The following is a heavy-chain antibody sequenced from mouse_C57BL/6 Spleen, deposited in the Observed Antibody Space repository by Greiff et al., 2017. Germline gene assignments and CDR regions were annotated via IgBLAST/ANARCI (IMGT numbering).Heavy chain of an antibody. CDR2: IYPGGGNT. D-gene: IGHD2-5*01. Sequence: VQLQQSGPELVKPGASVKISCKASGYAFSSSWMNWVQQRPGKGLEWIGRIYPGGGNTNYNGKLKGKATLTADKSSSTAYLQLSSLTSEDSAVYFCGRSHYSSIYVGFAYWGQGTLVTVSA. CDR1: GYAFSSSW. CDR3: GRSHYSSIYVGFAY. J-gene: IGHJ3*01. V-gene: IGHV1-82*01.